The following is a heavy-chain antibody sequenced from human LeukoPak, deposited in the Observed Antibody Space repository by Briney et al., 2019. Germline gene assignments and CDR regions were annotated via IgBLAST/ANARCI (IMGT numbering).Heavy chain of an antibody. Sequence: GGSLRLSCAASGFTFSGYYMNWVRQAPGKGLEWVSSISGSSRTIYYADSVKGRCTVSRDNAKNSLFLQMNGLRAEDTAVYFCARAIFGVAQPPHYFYYYMDVWGKGTTVTVSS. CDR3: ARAIFGVAQPPHYFYYYMDV. V-gene: IGHV3-21*01. CDR2: ISGSSRTI. D-gene: IGHD3-3*01. CDR1: GFTFSGYY. J-gene: IGHJ6*03.